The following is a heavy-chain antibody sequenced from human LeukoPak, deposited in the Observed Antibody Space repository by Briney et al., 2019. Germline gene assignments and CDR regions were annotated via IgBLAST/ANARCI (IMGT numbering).Heavy chain of an antibody. J-gene: IGHJ4*02. CDR1: GGSISSSSYY. CDR2: IYYSGST. V-gene: IGHV4-39*01. D-gene: IGHD6-13*01. Sequence: SSETLSLTCTVSGGSISSSSYYWGWIRQPPGKGLEWIGSIYYSGSTYYNPSLKSRVTISVDTSKNQFSLKLSSVTAADTAVYYCARGTSSSWYRWFDYWGQGTLVTVFS. CDR3: ARGTSSSWYRWFDY.